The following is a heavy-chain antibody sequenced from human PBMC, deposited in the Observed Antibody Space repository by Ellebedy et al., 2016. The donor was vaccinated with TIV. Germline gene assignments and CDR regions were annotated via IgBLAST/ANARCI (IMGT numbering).Heavy chain of an antibody. CDR1: GFTFSSYW. J-gene: IGHJ5*02. D-gene: IGHD2-2*01. Sequence: GESLKISCAASGFTFSSYWMSWVRQAPGKGLEWVSYISSSSTIYYADSVKGRFTISRDNSKNTLYLQMNSLRAEDTAVYYCAKWGGSTSHNIPMFDPWGQGTLVTVSS. V-gene: IGHV3-48*01. CDR2: ISSSSTI. CDR3: AKWGGSTSHNIPMFDP.